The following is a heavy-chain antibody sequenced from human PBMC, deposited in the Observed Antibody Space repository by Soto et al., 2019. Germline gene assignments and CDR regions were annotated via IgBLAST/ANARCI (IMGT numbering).Heavy chain of an antibody. Sequence: ASETLSLTCTVSCGSISSSYWSWIRQPPGKGLEWIGYIYYSGSTNYNPSLKSRVTISVDTSKNQFSLKLSSVTAADTAVYYCAGINCTNGVCYWFDPWGQGTLVTVSS. CDR1: CGSISSSY. CDR3: AGINCTNGVCYWFDP. D-gene: IGHD2-8*01. J-gene: IGHJ5*02. V-gene: IGHV4-59*08. CDR2: IYYSGST.